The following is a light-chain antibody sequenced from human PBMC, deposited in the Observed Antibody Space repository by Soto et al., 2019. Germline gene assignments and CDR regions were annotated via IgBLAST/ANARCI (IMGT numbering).Light chain of an antibody. CDR2: EDS. J-gene: IGLJ2*01. V-gene: IGLV2-23*02. Sequence: QSALTQPASMSGSPGQSITISCTGTSSDVGSYNLVSWYQQHPGKAPKVIIYEDSRRPSGISSRFSGSKSVNTASLTISGLQAEDEADYYCSSYAGNRIFVVFGGGTKLTVL. CDR3: SSYAGNRIFVV. CDR1: SSDVGSYNL.